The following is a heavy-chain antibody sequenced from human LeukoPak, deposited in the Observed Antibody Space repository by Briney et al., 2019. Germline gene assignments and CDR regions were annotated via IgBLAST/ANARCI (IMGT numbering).Heavy chain of an antibody. CDR3: ARSYFDILTGFYRSFDASDM. Sequence: GGSLRLSCAASGFTFSTYEMNWVRQAPGKGLEWVSYITDSGRTIYYADSVKGRFTISRDNSKNTLYLQMNSLRAEDTAVYYCARSYFDILTGFYRSFDASDMWGQGTMVPVSS. J-gene: IGHJ3*02. V-gene: IGHV3-48*03. CDR2: ITDSGRTI. CDR1: GFTFSTYE. D-gene: IGHD3-9*01.